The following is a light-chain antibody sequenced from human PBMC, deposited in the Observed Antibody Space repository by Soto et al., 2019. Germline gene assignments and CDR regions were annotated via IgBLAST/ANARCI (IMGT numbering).Light chain of an antibody. CDR1: QSVLYSSNNKNY. CDR3: QQYYATPLA. CDR2: WAS. J-gene: IGKJ4*01. V-gene: IGKV4-1*01. Sequence: DIVMTQSPDSLAVSLGERATINCKSSQSVLYSSNNKNYLAWYQQKPGQPPKLLIYWASTRESGVSGRFSGSGSGTDFTLTINSLQAEDVAVYYCQQYYATPLAFGGGTKVDIK.